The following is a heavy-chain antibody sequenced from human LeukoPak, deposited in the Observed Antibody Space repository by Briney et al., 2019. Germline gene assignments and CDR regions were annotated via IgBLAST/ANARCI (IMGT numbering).Heavy chain of an antibody. V-gene: IGHV1-8*03. Sequence: ASVKVSCKSSGYMFTNYDINWVRQATGQGLEWMGWMNPQSGNTGYTQKFRGRVTITRDTSITTAYMELSSLRSEDTAVYYCARGPNYRSFGSAYYYYMDVWGKGTTVTVSS. J-gene: IGHJ6*03. CDR1: GYMFTNYD. D-gene: IGHD1-26*01. CDR3: ARGPNYRSFGSAYYYYMDV. CDR2: MNPQSGNT.